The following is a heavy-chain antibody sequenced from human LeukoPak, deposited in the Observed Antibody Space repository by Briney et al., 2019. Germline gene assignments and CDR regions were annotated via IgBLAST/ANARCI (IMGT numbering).Heavy chain of an antibody. CDR2: MSYDGSNK. Sequence: GGSLRLSCAASGFTFSSYGMHWVRQAPGKGLEWVAVMSYDGSNKYYADSVKGRFTISRDNSKNTLYLQMNSLRAEDTAVYYCAKEASGSYYFDYWGQGTLVTVSS. D-gene: IGHD1-26*01. CDR3: AKEASGSYYFDY. J-gene: IGHJ4*02. V-gene: IGHV3-30*18. CDR1: GFTFSSYG.